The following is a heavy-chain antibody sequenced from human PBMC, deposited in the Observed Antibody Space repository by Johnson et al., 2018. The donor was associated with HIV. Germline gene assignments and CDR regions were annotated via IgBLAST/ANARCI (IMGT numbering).Heavy chain of an antibody. V-gene: IGHV3-30*18. CDR1: GFTFSSYG. J-gene: IGHJ3*02. Sequence: QVQLVESGGGVVQPGRSLRLSCAASGFTFSSYGMHWVRQAPGKGLEWVANIKQDGSNKYYADSVKGRFTISRDNSKNTLYLQMNSLRAEDTAVYYCAKARGGYCSSTSCFAFDIWGQGTMVTVSA. D-gene: IGHD2-2*01. CDR2: IKQDGSNK. CDR3: AKARGGYCSSTSCFAFDI.